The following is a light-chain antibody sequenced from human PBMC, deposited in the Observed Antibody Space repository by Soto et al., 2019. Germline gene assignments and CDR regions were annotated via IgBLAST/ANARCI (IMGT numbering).Light chain of an antibody. J-gene: IGLJ3*02. V-gene: IGLV1-44*01. CDR1: SSTIGRNT. CDR3: STWDASLNGRV. Sequence: QSVLTQPPSASGTPGQRVTISCSGSSSTIGRNTVNWYQQVPGTAPRLLIYNNNQRPSGVPVRFSGSKSGTSASLAISGLQSGYEADYYCSTWDASLNGRVFGGGTKLTVL. CDR2: NNN.